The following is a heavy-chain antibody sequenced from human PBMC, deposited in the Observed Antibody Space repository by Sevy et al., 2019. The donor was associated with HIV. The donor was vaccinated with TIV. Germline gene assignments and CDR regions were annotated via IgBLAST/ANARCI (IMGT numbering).Heavy chain of an antibody. V-gene: IGHV4-4*02. D-gene: IGHD5-12*01. CDR3: AKTVGGGYDWRYFDY. J-gene: IGHJ4*02. CDR1: GGSISSDSL. Sequence: SETLSLTCAVSGGSISSDSLWNWVRQPPGKGLEWIGQIFHSGSTKYNPSLKSQVTISVDKSKNQFSLKLNSVTTTDTASYDCAKTVGGGYDWRYFDYWGQGTLFTVSS. CDR2: IFHSGST.